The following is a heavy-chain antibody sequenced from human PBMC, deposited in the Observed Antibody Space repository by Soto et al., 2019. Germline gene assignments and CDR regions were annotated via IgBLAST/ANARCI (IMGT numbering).Heavy chain of an antibody. V-gene: IGHV3-48*02. CDR2: ISSSSSTI. CDR3: ARERWELLPALDAFDI. CDR1: GFTFSSYS. D-gene: IGHD1-26*01. J-gene: IGHJ3*02. Sequence: EVQLVESGGGLVQPGGSLRLSCAASGFTFSSYSMNWVRQAPGKGLEWVSYISSSSSTIYYADSVKGRFTISRDNAKNSLYLQMNSLRDEDTAVYYCARERWELLPALDAFDIWGQWTMVTVSS.